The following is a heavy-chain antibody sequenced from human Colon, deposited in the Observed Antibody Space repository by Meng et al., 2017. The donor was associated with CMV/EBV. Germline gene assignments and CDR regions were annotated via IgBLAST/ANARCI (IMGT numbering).Heavy chain of an antibody. CDR3: VRDSGFGELY. CDR1: GGTFTFHNYR. Sequence: SVKVSCKTSGGTFTFHNYRISWVRQAPGQGLEWMGGIVPIVGTANTAQKFQGRVTFSADKVAGTAYMYLSRLTSADTALYFCVRDSGFGELYWGQGTQVTVSS. J-gene: IGHJ4*02. D-gene: IGHD3-10*01. CDR2: IVPIVGTA. V-gene: IGHV1-69*06.